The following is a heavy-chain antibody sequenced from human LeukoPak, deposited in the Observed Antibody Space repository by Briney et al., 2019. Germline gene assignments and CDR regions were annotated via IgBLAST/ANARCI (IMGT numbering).Heavy chain of an antibody. CDR3: ARAFLGRGSDYYYYMDV. Sequence: SETLSLTCTVSGGSISSYYWSWIRQPPGKGLEWIGYIYYSGSANYNPSLKSRVTISVDTSKNQFSLKLSSVTAADTAVYYCARAFLGRGSDYYYYMDVWGKGTTVTVSS. V-gene: IGHV4-59*01. CDR1: GGSISSYY. J-gene: IGHJ6*03. CDR2: IYYSGSA. D-gene: IGHD3-3*01.